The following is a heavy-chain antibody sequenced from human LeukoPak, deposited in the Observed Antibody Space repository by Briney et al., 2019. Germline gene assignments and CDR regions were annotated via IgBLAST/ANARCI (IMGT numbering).Heavy chain of an antibody. J-gene: IGHJ4*01. CDR1: GFNFTDDS. V-gene: IGHV3-48*01. Sequence: GGSLRLSCAASGFNFTDDSMNWGRQAPGEGLEWISYIGISSGNTKYADSVKGRFTISRDKARNSLYLQMNSLRVEDTAMYYCARDHRYAFDNWGHGTLVTVSS. CDR2: IGISSGNT. D-gene: IGHD5-12*01. CDR3: ARDHRYAFDN.